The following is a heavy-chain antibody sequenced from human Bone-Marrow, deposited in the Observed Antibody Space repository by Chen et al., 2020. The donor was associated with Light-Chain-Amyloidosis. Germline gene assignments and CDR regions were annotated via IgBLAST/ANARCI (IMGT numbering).Heavy chain of an antibody. Sequence: EVQLVESGGGLVQPGGSLRLSCAASGFPFSSYEMNWVRQAPGKGLEWVSYISSSGSTIYYADSVKGRFTISRDNAKNSLYLQMNSLRAEDTAVYYCARDRGSSWFDAFDYWGQGTLVTVSS. CDR3: ARDRGSSWFDAFDY. V-gene: IGHV3-48*03. D-gene: IGHD6-13*01. J-gene: IGHJ4*02. CDR2: ISSSGSTI. CDR1: GFPFSSYE.